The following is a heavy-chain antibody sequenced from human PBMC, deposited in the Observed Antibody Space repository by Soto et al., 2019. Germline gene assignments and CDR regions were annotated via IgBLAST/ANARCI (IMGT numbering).Heavy chain of an antibody. J-gene: IGHJ4*02. Sequence: QVQLVESGGGVVQPGRSLRLSCAASGFTFSSYGMHWVRQAPGKGLEWVAVISYDGSNKYYADSVKGRFTIFRDNSKTTLYLQMNSLRAADTAVYACAIDRDYYASVSRGYFAYWGQGTLVSVSS. CDR3: AIDRDYYASVSRGYFAY. CDR2: ISYDGSNK. V-gene: IGHV3-30*03. CDR1: GFTFSSYG. D-gene: IGHD3-10*01.